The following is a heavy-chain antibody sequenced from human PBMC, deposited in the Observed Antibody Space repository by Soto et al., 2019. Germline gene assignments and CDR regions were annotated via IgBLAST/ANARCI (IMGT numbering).Heavy chain of an antibody. CDR2: IYYSGST. CDR1: GGSISSSSYY. D-gene: IGHD4-17*01. V-gene: IGHV4-39*01. Sequence: QLQLQESGPGLVKPSETLSLTCSVSGGSISSSSYYCGWIRQPPGKGLEWIGSIYYSGSTYYNPSLKSRVTLSGDTSKNQFSLKLSSVTAADTAVYYCARGTVTTFDYFDYWGQGTLVTVSS. CDR3: ARGTVTTFDYFDY. J-gene: IGHJ4*02.